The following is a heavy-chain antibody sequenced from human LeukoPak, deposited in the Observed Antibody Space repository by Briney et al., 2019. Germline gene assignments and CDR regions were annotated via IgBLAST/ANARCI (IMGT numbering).Heavy chain of an antibody. J-gene: IGHJ6*02. CDR3: ASWLQLRLYSMDV. CDR1: GGSISSGGYY. D-gene: IGHD5-24*01. V-gene: IGHV4-30-2*01. Sequence: PSQTLSLTCTVSGGSISSGGYYWSWIRQPPGKGLEWIGYIYHSGSTYYNPSLKSRVTISVDRSKNQFSLKLSSVTAADTAVYYCASWLQLRLYSMDVWGQGTTVTVSS. CDR2: IYHSGST.